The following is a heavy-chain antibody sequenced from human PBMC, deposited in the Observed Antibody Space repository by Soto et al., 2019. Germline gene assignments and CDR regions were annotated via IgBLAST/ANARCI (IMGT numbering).Heavy chain of an antibody. CDR2: IYYSGST. CDR3: ARMRDGYTDYYFDY. Sequence: SETLSLTCTVSGGSISSYYWSWIRQPPGKGLEWIGYIYYSGSTNYNPSLKSRVTISVDTSKNQFSLKLSSVTAADTAVYYCARMRDGYTDYYFDYWGQGTLVTVSS. D-gene: IGHD2-2*02. V-gene: IGHV4-59*01. CDR1: GGSISSYY. J-gene: IGHJ4*02.